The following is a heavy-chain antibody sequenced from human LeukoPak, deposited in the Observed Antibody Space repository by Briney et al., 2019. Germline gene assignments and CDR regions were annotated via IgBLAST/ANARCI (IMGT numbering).Heavy chain of an antibody. Sequence: PGGSRRLSCAAPGFTFISYGMHWVRQTPGKGPEWLAVISYDGSNKLYADSVKGRFTITRDNPKNTLYLEMISLRPEGTAVYYCAKGSVAGIRNYFDNRGQGTLVTVSS. CDR3: AKGSVAGIRNYFDN. CDR1: GFTFISYG. V-gene: IGHV3-30*18. CDR2: ISYDGSNK. D-gene: IGHD6-19*01. J-gene: IGHJ4*02.